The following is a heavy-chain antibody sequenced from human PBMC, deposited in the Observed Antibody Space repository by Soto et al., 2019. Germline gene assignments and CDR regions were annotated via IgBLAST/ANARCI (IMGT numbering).Heavy chain of an antibody. V-gene: IGHV3-23*01. Sequence: EVQLLESGGGLVQPGGSLRLSCAASGFTFSLYGMGWVRQAPGKGLEWVSGMTSAGGSTYYADSVKGRFTISGDNPKQTLYLQMNSLRAEETAGYYCAKERALCGAAPFDSWGQGKLVTVSS. J-gene: IGHJ4*02. CDR3: AKERALCGAAPFDS. CDR2: MTSAGGST. D-gene: IGHD3-16*01. CDR1: GFTFSLYG.